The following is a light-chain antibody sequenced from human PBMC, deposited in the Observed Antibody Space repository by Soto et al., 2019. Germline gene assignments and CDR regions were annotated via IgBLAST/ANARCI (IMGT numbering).Light chain of an antibody. CDR1: SSNVGSYKL. CDR3: SSYTSSNTLL. Sequence: QSALTQPASVSGSPGQSITISCTGTSSNVGSYKLVSWYQQHPGKAPKLIIYEVSNRPSGVSNRFSGSKSGSTASLTISGLQAEDEADYYCSSYTSSNTLLFGTGTKLTVL. J-gene: IGLJ1*01. V-gene: IGLV2-14*02. CDR2: EVS.